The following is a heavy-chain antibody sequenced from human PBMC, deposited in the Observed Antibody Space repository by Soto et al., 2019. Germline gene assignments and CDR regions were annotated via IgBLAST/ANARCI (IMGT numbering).Heavy chain of an antibody. CDR2: SYYSGST. CDR1: GGSVSSGSYF. Sequence: QVQLQESGPGLVKPSETLSLTCTVSGGSVSSGSYFWSWIRQPPGKGLEWIGYSYYSGSTNYNPSLKSRVTLSVDTSKNQFSLKLSSVTAADTAVYYCARDYSSSSNYYYYYGMDVWGQGTTVTVSS. V-gene: IGHV4-61*01. CDR3: ARDYSSSSNYYYYYGMDV. J-gene: IGHJ6*02. D-gene: IGHD6-6*01.